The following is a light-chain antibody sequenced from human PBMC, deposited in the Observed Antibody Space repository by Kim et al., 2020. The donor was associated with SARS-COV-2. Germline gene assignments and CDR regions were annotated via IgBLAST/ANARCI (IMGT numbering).Light chain of an antibody. CDR2: DAS. CDR3: QHYDSYSTWT. V-gene: IGKV1-5*01. Sequence: SVGDRVTITCRASQNIGTWLAWYQQKPGKAPKFLIFDASSLESGVPSRFSGSGSGTEFTLTISRLQPDDFASYYCQHYDSYSTWTFGQGTNVDIK. CDR1: QNIGTW. J-gene: IGKJ1*01.